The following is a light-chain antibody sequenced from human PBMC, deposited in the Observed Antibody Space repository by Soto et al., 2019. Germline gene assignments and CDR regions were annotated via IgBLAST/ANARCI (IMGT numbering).Light chain of an antibody. CDR1: SRDVGSYDY. CDR3: TTYTSSTSSYV. V-gene: IGLV2-14*01. J-gene: IGLJ1*01. CDR2: GVS. Sequence: QSALAQPASVSGSLGQSITISCTGTSRDVGSYDYVSWYRRHPGDAPKLMIFGVSNRPSGVSNRFSGSRSGDTVSLTISGLQADDEADYYCTTYTSSTSSYVFGVGTKVTVL.